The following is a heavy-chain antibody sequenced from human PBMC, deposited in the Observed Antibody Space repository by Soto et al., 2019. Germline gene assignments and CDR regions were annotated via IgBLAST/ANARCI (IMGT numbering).Heavy chain of an antibody. V-gene: IGHV4-34*01. D-gene: IGHD2-21*01. J-gene: IGHJ4*02. CDR2: INHSGST. CDR1: GGSFSGYY. Sequence: PSETLSLTCAVYGGSFSGYYWSWIRQPPGKGLEWIGEINHSGSTSYNPSLKSRVTISVDTSKNQFSLKLSSVTAADTAVYYCARGNVVAIDYWGQGTLVTVSS. CDR3: ARGNVVAIDY.